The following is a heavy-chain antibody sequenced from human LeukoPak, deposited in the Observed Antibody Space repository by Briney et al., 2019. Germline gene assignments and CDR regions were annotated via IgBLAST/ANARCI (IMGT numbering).Heavy chain of an antibody. D-gene: IGHD3-22*01. V-gene: IGHV5-51*01. CDR2: IYPGDSDT. CDR3: AKSYYDSSGYYGSLDY. CDR1: GYSFTSYW. Sequence: GESLKISCKGSGYSFTSYWIGWVRQMPGKGLEWMGIIYPGDSDTRYSPSFQGQVTISADKSISTAYLQWSSLKASDTAMYYCAKSYYDSSGYYGSLDYWGQGTLVTVSS. J-gene: IGHJ4*02.